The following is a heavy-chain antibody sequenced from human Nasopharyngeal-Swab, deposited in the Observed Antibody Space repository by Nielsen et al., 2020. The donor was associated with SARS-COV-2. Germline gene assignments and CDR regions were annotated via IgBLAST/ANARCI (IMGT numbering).Heavy chain of an antibody. J-gene: IGHJ3*02. CDR2: IYSGGSI. CDR3: ARDHGDYGAFDI. V-gene: IGHV3-53*01. Sequence: VRQAPGKGLEWVSVIYSGGSIYYADSVKGRFTISRDNAKNSLYLQMNSLRAEDTAVYYCARDHGDYGAFDIWGQGTMVTVSS. D-gene: IGHD4-17*01.